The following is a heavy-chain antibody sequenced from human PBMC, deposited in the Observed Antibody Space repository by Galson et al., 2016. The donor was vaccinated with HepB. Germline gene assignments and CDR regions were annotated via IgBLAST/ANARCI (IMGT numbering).Heavy chain of an antibody. V-gene: IGHV3-9*01. D-gene: IGHD3-16*01. CDR3: AKDTTKGWGSEDY. J-gene: IGHJ4*02. Sequence: SLRLSCAASGFTFDDYAMHWVRQAPGKGLEWVSGISWNSGGRDHADSVKGRFTISRDNAKNSLYLHMNSLRVEDTAMYFCAKDTTKGWGSEDYWGQGTLVTVSS. CDR2: ISWNSGGR. CDR1: GFTFDDYA.